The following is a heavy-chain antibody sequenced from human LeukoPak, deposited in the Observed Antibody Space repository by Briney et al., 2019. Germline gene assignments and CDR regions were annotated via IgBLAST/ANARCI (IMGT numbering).Heavy chain of an antibody. J-gene: IGHJ4*02. CDR2: INPNSGGT. D-gene: IGHD3-10*01. Sequence: ASVKVSCKASGYTFTGYYMHWVRQAPGQGLEWKGWINPNSGGTNYAQKFQGWVTMTRDTSISTAYMELSRLRSDDTAVYYCARSITMVRGVVVFDYWGQGTLVTVSS. V-gene: IGHV1-2*04. CDR3: ARSITMVRGVVVFDY. CDR1: GYTFTGYY.